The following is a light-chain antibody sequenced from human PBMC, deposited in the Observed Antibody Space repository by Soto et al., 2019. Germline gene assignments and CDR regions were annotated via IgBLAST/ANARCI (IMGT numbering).Light chain of an antibody. Sequence: QSALTQPASVSGSPGQSITISCTGTSGDVGAYNSVSWYQQHPGKAPKLMIYEVINRPSGVSYRFSGSKSGNTASLTISGLQAVDEADYYCSSYISSSTPNWVFGGGTKLTVL. V-gene: IGLV2-14*01. CDR1: SGDVGAYNS. CDR3: SSYISSSTPNWV. J-gene: IGLJ3*02. CDR2: EVI.